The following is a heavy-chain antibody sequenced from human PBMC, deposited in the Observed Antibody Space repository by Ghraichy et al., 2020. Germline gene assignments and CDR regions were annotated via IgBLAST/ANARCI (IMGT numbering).Heavy chain of an antibody. D-gene: IGHD4-17*01. CDR1: GFTFSTYS. Sequence: GGSLRLSCEASGFTFSTYSMTWVRQAPGKGLEWVSGISRSGADTYYADSVKGRFTISRDNSKNMLYLQMNSLRAEDTAIYYCAKDGRYGSYNRNDWFDPWGQGTLVTVSS. CDR3: AKDGRYGSYNRNDWFDP. J-gene: IGHJ5*02. CDR2: ISRSGADT. V-gene: IGHV3-23*01.